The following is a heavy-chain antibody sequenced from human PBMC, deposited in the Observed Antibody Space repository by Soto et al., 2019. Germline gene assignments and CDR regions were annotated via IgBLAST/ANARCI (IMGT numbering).Heavy chain of an antibody. CDR2: IWYDGSNK. J-gene: IGHJ4*02. CDR3: ARESEDLTSNFDY. CDR1: GFTFSSYG. V-gene: IGHV3-33*01. Sequence: GGSLRLSCAASGFTFSSYGMHWVRQAPGKGLEWVAVIWYDGSNKYYADSVKGRFTISRDNSKNTLYLQMNSLSAEDTAVYYRARESEDLTSNFDYWGQGTLVTVSS.